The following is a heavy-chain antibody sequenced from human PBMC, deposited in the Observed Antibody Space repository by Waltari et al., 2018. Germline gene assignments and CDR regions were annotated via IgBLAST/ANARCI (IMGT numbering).Heavy chain of an antibody. CDR2: ISSSGGDI. Sequence: EVQLVESGGGLVKAGGSLRLSGSGSGFIFSSFGLNWVRQAPGKGLEWVSSISSSGGDIYQADSVKGRFTISRDTAKDSLYLQMNSLRVEDTAVYYCVRGDLVVVDGWFDPWGQGALVTVSS. V-gene: IGHV3-21*02. CDR3: VRGDLVVVDGWFDP. CDR1: GFIFSSFG. J-gene: IGHJ5*02. D-gene: IGHD2-15*01.